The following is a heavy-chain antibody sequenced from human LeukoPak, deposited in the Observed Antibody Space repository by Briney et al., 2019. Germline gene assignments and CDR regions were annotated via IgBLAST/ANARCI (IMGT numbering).Heavy chain of an antibody. CDR3: TRNSITIFGRVQNWFDP. Sequence: SETLSLTCTVSGGSISSSRSYWGWLRQPPGKGLEWIGSICYSGSTYHNRPLKSRVTISVDTSKNRSSLMLSCVTAADTAVYYFTRNSITIFGRVQNWFDPWGQGTLVTVSS. V-gene: IGHV4-39*01. CDR1: GGSISSSRSY. J-gene: IGHJ5*02. CDR2: ICYSGST. D-gene: IGHD3-3*01.